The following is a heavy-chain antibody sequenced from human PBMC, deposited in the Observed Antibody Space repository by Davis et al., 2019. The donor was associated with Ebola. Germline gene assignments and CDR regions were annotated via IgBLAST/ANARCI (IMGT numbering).Heavy chain of an antibody. Sequence: SETLSLTCTVSGGSISSSSYYWSWIRQPPGKGLEWIGEINHSGSTNYNPSLKSRVTISVDTSKNQFSLKLSSVTAADTAVYYCARSRTAYYYYGMDVWGQGTTVTVSS. D-gene: IGHD1-14*01. V-gene: IGHV4-39*07. CDR2: INHSGST. J-gene: IGHJ6*02. CDR1: GGSISSSSYY. CDR3: ARSRTAYYYYGMDV.